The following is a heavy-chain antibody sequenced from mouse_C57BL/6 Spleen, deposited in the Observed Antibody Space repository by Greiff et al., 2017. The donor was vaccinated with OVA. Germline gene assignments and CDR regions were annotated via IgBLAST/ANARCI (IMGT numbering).Heavy chain of an antibody. CDR1: GYTFTDYY. CDR3: ARSDSNTWFAY. J-gene: IGHJ3*01. D-gene: IGHD2-5*01. Sequence: EVQLQQSGPVLVKPGASVKMSCKASGYTFTDYYMNWVKQSHGKSLEWIGVINPYNGGTSYNQKFKGKATLTVDKSSSTAYMELNSLTSEDSAVYYCARSDSNTWFAYWGQGTLVTVSA. CDR2: INPYNGGT. V-gene: IGHV1-19*01.